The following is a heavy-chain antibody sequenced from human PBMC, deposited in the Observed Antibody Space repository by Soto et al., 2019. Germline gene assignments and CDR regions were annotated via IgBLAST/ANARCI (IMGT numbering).Heavy chain of an antibody. CDR2: VSPIFGTT. J-gene: IGHJ2*01. V-gene: IGHV1-69*01. CDR1: GGTFSSPT. D-gene: IGHD1-26*01. CDR3: AGGGSSGGWFFDV. Sequence: QVQLVQSGAEVKKPGSSVKVSCKASGGTFSSPTISWVRQAPGQGLEWMGGVSPIFGTTYYAQKFQGRLTITADASSGTADMELSSMKSEDTAVYYCAGGGSSGGWFFDVLGRGTLVTVSS.